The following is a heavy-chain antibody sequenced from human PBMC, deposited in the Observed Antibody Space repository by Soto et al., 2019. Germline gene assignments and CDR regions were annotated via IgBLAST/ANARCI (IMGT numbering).Heavy chain of an antibody. J-gene: IGHJ6*02. CDR2: ISYDGSNK. CDR3: ATYYYGMDV. Sequence: GGSLRLSCAASGFTFSSYGRHWVRQAPGKGLEWVAVISYDGSNKYYADSVKGRFTISRDNSKNTLYLQMNSLRAEDTAVYYCATYYYGMDVWGQGTTVTVSS. V-gene: IGHV3-30*03. CDR1: GFTFSSYG.